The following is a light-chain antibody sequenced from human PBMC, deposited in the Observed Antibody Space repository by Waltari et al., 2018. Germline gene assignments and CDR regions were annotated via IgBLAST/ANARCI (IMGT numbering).Light chain of an antibody. V-gene: IGLV2-8*01. CDR2: EDT. CDR1: SSDVGNYKY. Sequence: QSALTQPPSASGSPGQSVTISCTGTSSDVGNYKYVSWYQQHPAKAPKILFSEDTKRPSGVLDRFSGSKSGNTASLTVSGLQADDEADYYCSSYAGSNNFVFGTGTKVTVL. CDR3: SSYAGSNNFV. J-gene: IGLJ1*01.